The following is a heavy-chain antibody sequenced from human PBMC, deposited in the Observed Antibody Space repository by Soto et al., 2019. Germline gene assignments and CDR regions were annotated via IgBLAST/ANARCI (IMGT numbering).Heavy chain of an antibody. V-gene: IGHV1-18*01. Sequence: QVQLVQSGGEVKKPGASVKVSCKASGYTFTSYGINWVRQAPGQGLEWMGWISTYSGDTNYAQKLQGRVTMTTDTSTSTAYMELRSLRSDDTAVYYCARLAGLKFQYYYYMDVWAKGTTVAVSS. CDR3: ARLAGLKFQYYYYMDV. J-gene: IGHJ6*03. D-gene: IGHD1-1*01. CDR1: GYTFTSYG. CDR2: ISTYSGDT.